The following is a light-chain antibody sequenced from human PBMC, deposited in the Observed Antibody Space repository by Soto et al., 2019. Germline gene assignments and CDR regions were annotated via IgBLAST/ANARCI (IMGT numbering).Light chain of an antibody. V-gene: IGKV3-11*01. Sequence: EIVLTQSPGTLSLSPGARATLSCRASQSVSRNFLAWYRQKPGQAPRLLIYDASNRATGIPARFSGSGSGTDFTLTISSLEPEDFAVYYCQQRSNWPPSITFGQGTRLEIK. CDR2: DAS. J-gene: IGKJ5*01. CDR3: QQRSNWPPSIT. CDR1: QSVSRN.